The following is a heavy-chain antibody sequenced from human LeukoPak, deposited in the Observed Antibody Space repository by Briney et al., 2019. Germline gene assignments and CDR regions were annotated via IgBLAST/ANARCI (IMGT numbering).Heavy chain of an antibody. CDR1: GGSISSSSYY. CDR3: ARHLIYAFWSGYYTSPSYSFDY. D-gene: IGHD3-3*01. J-gene: IGHJ4*02. Sequence: SETLSLTCTVSGGSISSSSYYWGWIRQPPGKGLEWIGSIYYSVSTYYNPSLKSRVTISVDTSKNQFSLKLSSVTAADTAVYYCARHLIYAFWSGYYTSPSYSFDYWGQGTLVTVSS. V-gene: IGHV4-39*01. CDR2: IYYSVST.